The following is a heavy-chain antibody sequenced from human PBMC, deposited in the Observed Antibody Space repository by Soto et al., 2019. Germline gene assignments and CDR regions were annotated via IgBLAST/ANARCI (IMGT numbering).Heavy chain of an antibody. D-gene: IGHD2-15*01. V-gene: IGHV1-69*13. Sequence: SVKVSCKASGGTFSSYAISWVRQAPGQGLEWMGGIIPIFGTANYAQKFQGRVTITADESTSTAYMELSSLRSEDTAVYYCARGYCSGGSCYHYYYYYGMDVWG. CDR2: IIPIFGTA. CDR1: GGTFSSYA. J-gene: IGHJ6*02. CDR3: ARGYCSGGSCYHYYYYYGMDV.